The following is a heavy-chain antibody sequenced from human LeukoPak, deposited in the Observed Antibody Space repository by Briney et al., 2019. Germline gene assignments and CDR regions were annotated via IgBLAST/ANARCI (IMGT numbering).Heavy chain of an antibody. V-gene: IGHV4-34*01. Sequence: SETLSLTCAVYGVSFSGYYWSWIRQPPGKGLEWIGEINHSGSTNYNPSLKSRVTISVDTSKNQFSLKLSSVTAADTAVYYCASLYSGSYYPIDYWGQGTLVTVSS. J-gene: IGHJ4*02. CDR1: GVSFSGYY. CDR2: INHSGST. CDR3: ASLYSGSYYPIDY. D-gene: IGHD1-26*01.